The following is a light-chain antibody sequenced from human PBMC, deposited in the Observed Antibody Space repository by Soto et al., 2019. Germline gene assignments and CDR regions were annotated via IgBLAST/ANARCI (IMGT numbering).Light chain of an antibody. J-gene: IGKJ4*01. CDR2: ATS. Sequence: EIVLTQSPATLSVSPGERATLSCRASQNVGNNFAWYQQKPDQAPRLLIFATSTRATGVPARFSGSGSGTEFTLTISSLQSVDFAVYYCQQYGDWPLTFGGGAKVEIE. V-gene: IGKV3-15*01. CDR1: QNVGNN. CDR3: QQYGDWPLT.